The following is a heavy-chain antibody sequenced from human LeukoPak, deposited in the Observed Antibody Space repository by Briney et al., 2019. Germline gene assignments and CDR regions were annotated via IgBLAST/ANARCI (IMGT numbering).Heavy chain of an antibody. Sequence: GGSLRLSCAASGFTVSSNYMSWVRQAPGKGLEWVSVIYSSGSTYYTDSVKGRFTISRDNSKNTLYLQMNSLRAEDTAVYYCARGTYGSGSYYRRPLDYWGQGTLVTVSS. CDR3: ARGTYGSGSYYRRPLDY. V-gene: IGHV3-53*01. D-gene: IGHD3-10*01. CDR2: IYSSGST. J-gene: IGHJ4*02. CDR1: GFTVSSNY.